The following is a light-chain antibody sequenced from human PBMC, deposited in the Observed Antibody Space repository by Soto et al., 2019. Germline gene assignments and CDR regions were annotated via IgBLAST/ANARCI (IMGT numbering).Light chain of an antibody. V-gene: IGKV1-5*03. J-gene: IGKJ1*01. CDR3: QQYNSYSWT. CDR1: QGLSSY. Sequence: QLTQYQSSLSASVGDRFTITCRASQGLSSYLAWYQQKPGKAPKLLIYKASSLESGVPSRFSGSGSGTEFTLTISSLQPDDFATYYCQQYNSYSWTFGQVTNVDIK. CDR2: KAS.